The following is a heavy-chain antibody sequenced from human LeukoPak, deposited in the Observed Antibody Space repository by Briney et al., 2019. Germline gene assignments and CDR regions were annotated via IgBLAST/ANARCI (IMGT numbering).Heavy chain of an antibody. CDR1: GGSISSYY. CDR3: ARHIVPGYSSGWYPNYFDY. J-gene: IGHJ4*02. Sequence: SETLSLTCTVSGGSISSYYWSWIRQPPGKGLEWIGYISYSGNTNYNPSLKSRVTISVDTSKNQFSLKLTSVTAADTAVYYCARHIVPGYSSGWYPNYFDYWGQGTLVTVSS. CDR2: ISYSGNT. V-gene: IGHV4-59*08. D-gene: IGHD6-19*01.